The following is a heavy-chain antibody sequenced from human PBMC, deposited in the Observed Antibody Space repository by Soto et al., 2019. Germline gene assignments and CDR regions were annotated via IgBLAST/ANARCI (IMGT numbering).Heavy chain of an antibody. Sequence: QVQLVESGGGVVQPGRSLRLSCAASGFTFSSYGMHWVRQAPGKGLEWVAVIWYDGSNKYYADSVKGRVTISRDNSKNTLYLQMNSLRAEDTAAYYCARESYDILTGSGWFDPWGQGTLVTVST. CDR2: IWYDGSNK. CDR3: ARESYDILTGSGWFDP. CDR1: GFTFSSYG. D-gene: IGHD3-9*01. J-gene: IGHJ5*02. V-gene: IGHV3-33*01.